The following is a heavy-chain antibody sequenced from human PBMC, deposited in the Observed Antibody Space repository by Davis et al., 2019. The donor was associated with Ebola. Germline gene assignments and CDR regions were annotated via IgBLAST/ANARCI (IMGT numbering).Heavy chain of an antibody. V-gene: IGHV5-51*01. D-gene: IGHD6-13*01. CDR1: GYSFTTYW. J-gene: IGHJ4*02. CDR2: IYPRDSDT. CDR3: ARQEALYGSIDN. Sequence: GGSLRLSCKGSGYSFTTYWIAWVRQLPGKGLEWMGIIYPRDSDTRYRPSFEGQVTISVDRSISTAYLQWNSLKASDSAMYYCARQEALYGSIDNWGQGTLVTVSS.